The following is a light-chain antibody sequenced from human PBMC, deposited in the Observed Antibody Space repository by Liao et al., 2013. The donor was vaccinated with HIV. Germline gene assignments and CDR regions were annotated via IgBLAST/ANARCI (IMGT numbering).Light chain of an antibody. CDR2: QDV. J-gene: IGLJ1*01. CDR3: QAWDSGTALYT. Sequence: SYEVTQPPSVSVSPGQTASIFCSGDNLGDKHASWYQQKPGQSPVLVIYQDVKRPSGIPERFSGSNSGDTATLTISGTQAADEADYYCQAWDSGTALYTFGTGTKVTVL. V-gene: IGLV3-1*01. CDR1: NLGDKH.